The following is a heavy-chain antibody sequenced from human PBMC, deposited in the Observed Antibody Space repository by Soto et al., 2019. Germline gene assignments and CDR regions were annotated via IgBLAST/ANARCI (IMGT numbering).Heavy chain of an antibody. Sequence: QITLKESGPTLVKATQTLTLTCSFSGFSVANIGAGVAWIRQPPGKALEWLALIDWNDDKRYRPSLTHRLAISKDISKNQVVLTMTNMDPEDTATYYCAHSRISISGAPFDYWGQGTLVTVSS. J-gene: IGHJ4*02. CDR2: IDWNDDK. CDR3: AHSRISISGAPFDY. CDR1: GFSVANIGAG. D-gene: IGHD3-3*01. V-gene: IGHV2-5*01.